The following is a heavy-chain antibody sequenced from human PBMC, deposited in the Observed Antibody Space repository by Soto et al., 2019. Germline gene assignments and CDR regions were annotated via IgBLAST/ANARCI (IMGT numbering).Heavy chain of an antibody. J-gene: IGHJ4*02. V-gene: IGHV4-34*01. Sequence: QVQLQQWGAGLLKPSETLSLTCAVYGGSFSGYYWSWIRQPPGKGLEWIGEINHSGSTNYNPSLKSRVTISVDTSENQFSLKLSSVTAADTAVYYCARGLPCQSGGSCDGAYFDYWGQGTLVTVSS. D-gene: IGHD2-15*01. CDR2: INHSGST. CDR3: ARGLPCQSGGSCDGAYFDY. CDR1: GGSFSGYY.